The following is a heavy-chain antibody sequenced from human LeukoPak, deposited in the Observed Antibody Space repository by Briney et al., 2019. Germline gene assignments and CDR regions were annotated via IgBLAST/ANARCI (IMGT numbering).Heavy chain of an antibody. CDR3: ARSRAYNYGLTDH. D-gene: IGHD5-18*01. V-gene: IGHV3-23*01. CDR2: ISGSGGST. Sequence: GSLRLSCAASGFTFSSYAMSWVRQAPGKGLEWVSAISGSGGSTYYADSVKGRFTISRDNSKNTLYLQMNSLRAEDTALYYCARSRAYNYGLTDHWGQGTLVTVSS. CDR1: GFTFSSYA. J-gene: IGHJ4*02.